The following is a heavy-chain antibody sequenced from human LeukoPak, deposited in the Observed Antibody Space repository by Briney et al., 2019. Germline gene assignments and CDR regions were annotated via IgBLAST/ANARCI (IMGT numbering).Heavy chain of an antibody. V-gene: IGHV4-39*01. CDR2: IYYSGST. D-gene: IGHD1-26*01. J-gene: IGHJ4*02. CDR3: ARGELPSVVFDY. CDR1: GGSISSSSYY. Sequence: SETLSLTCTVSGGSISSSSYYWGWIRQPPGEGLEWIGSIYYSGSTYYNPSLKSRVTISVDTSKNQFSLKLSSVTAADTAVYYCARGELPSVVFDYWGQGTLVTVSS.